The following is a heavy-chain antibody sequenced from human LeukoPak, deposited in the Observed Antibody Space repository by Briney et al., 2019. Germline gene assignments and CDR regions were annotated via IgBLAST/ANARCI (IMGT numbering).Heavy chain of an antibody. J-gene: IGHJ4*02. V-gene: IGHV3-30*04. CDR2: ISYDGSNK. CDR3: AKDGDGPLDY. Sequence: GRSLRLSCAASGFTFSSYAMHWVRQAPGKGLEWVAVISYDGSNKYYADSVKGRFTISRDNSKNTLYLQMNSLRAEDTAVYYCAKDGDGPLDYWGQGTLVTVSS. CDR1: GFTFSSYA. D-gene: IGHD5-24*01.